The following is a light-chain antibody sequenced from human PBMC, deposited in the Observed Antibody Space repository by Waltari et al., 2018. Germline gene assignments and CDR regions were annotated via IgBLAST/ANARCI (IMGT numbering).Light chain of an antibody. CDR1: SSAVGGYNY. J-gene: IGLJ1*01. V-gene: IGLV2-14*01. CDR3: SSYTSSSTLGGV. CDR2: EVS. Sequence: QSALTQPASVSGSPGQSITISCTGTSSAVGGYNYVSWYQQHPGKAPKLMLYEVSNRPSGVSNRFSGSQSGNTASLTISGLQAEDEADYYCSSYTSSSTLGGVFGTGTKVTVL.